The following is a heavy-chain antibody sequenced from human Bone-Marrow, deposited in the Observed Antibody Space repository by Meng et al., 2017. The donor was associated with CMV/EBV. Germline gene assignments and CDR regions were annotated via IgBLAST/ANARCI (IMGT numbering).Heavy chain of an antibody. CDR1: GDSISSGDYY. D-gene: IGHD6-6*01. V-gene: IGHV4-30-4*08. CDR3: ARDSSFDQ. J-gene: IGHJ4*02. CDR2: VYYSGST. Sequence: SETLSLTCTVSGDSISSGDYYWSWIRQPPGKGLEWIGCVYYSGSTYHNPSLKSRVTISLDTSKNQISLKLRSVTAADTAIYYCARDSSFDQWGQGTLVTVSS.